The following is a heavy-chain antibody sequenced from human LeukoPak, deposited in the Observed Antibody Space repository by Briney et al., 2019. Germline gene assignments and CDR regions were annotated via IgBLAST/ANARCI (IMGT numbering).Heavy chain of an antibody. D-gene: IGHD3-10*01. J-gene: IGHJ6*04. Sequence: SETLSLTCAVYGGSFSGYYWTWVRQPPGKGLEWIGEINHKGATNYNPSLKSRVTISLDPSKKQFPLKLSSVTAADTAVYYCARGPHFYGSGSYEYSYYYYYYGMDVWGKGTAVTVSS. V-gene: IGHV4-34*01. CDR1: GGSFSGYY. CDR3: ARGPHFYGSGSYEYSYYYYYYGMDV. CDR2: INHKGAT.